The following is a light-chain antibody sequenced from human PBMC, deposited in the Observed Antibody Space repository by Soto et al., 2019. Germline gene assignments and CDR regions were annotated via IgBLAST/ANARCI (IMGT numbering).Light chain of an antibody. CDR1: SGDVGAYKY. CDR3: ISYAGSNNV. J-gene: IGLJ1*01. V-gene: IGLV2-8*01. CDR2: EVT. Sequence: QSALTQPPSASGSPGQSVTISCTGTSGDVGAYKYVSWYQQHPGKAPKLMIYEVTKRPSGVPDRFSGSKSGNTASLTVSGLQAEDEADYYCISYAGSNNVFGTGTKLTVL.